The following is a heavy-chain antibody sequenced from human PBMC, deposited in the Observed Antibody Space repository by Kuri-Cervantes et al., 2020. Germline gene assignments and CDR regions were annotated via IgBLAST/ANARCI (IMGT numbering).Heavy chain of an antibody. Sequence: GESLKISCAASGFTFSSYAMSWVRQAPGKGLEWVSAISGSGGSTYYADSVKGRFTISRDNSKNTPYLQMNSLRAEDTAVYYCAKDQTYYYDSSGYFSWGQGTLVTVSS. CDR3: AKDQTYYYDSSGYFS. CDR1: GFTFSSYA. D-gene: IGHD3-22*01. V-gene: IGHV3-23*01. J-gene: IGHJ4*02. CDR2: ISGSGGST.